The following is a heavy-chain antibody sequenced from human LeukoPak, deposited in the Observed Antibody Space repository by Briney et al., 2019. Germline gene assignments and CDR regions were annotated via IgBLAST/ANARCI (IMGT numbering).Heavy chain of an antibody. CDR2: IYHSGST. CDR1: GYSISSGYY. CDR3: ARSRVRGVRGYFDY. J-gene: IGHJ4*02. Sequence: SETLSLTCIVSGYSISSGYYWGWIRQPPGKGLEWIGNIYHSGSTYYNPSLQSRVTLSVDTSKNQFSLKLSSVTAADTAVYYCARSRVRGVRGYFDYWGQGTLATVSS. D-gene: IGHD3-10*01. V-gene: IGHV4-38-2*02.